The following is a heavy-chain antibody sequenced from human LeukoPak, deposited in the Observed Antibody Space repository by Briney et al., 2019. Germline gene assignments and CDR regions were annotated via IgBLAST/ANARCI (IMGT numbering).Heavy chain of an antibody. J-gene: IGHJ4*02. CDR2: ISSSGST. Sequence: PSQTLSLTCTVSGGSITASYWTWVRQPPAKGLEYIGYISSSGSTNYNPSLKSRDTISVDTAKNHVSVNLNSVTDADTAVYYCARDKHLGFSSGTKYYPYFFDSWGQGIQVTVSS. CDR3: ARDKHLGFSSGTKYYPYFFDS. D-gene: IGHD2-2*03. V-gene: IGHV4-59*01. CDR1: GGSITASY.